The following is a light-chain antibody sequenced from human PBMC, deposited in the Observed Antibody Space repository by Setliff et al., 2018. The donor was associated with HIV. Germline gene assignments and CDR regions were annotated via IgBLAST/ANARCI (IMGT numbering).Light chain of an antibody. V-gene: IGLV2-14*01. CDR3: NSFAPSSGYV. CDR1: SNDNGDNKY. CDR2: EVT. Sequence: QSVLTQPASVSGSPGQSITISCTGTSNDNGDNKYVSWYQHHPGKAPKLIIYEVTRRPSGVSNRFSGSKSGNTASLTISGLRAGDEGDYYCNSFAPSSGYVFGSGTKVTVL. J-gene: IGLJ1*01.